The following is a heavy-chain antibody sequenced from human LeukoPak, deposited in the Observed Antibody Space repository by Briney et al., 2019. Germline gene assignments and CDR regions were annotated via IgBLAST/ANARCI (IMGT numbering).Heavy chain of an antibody. CDR2: ISYTGST. Sequence: SETLSLTCTVSGGSISTYYWSWIRQPPGEGLEWIGYISYTGSTIYNPSLKSRVTISIDTSENHFSLELSSVTAADTAVYYCARHIGGTTRDLWGQGTLVIVSS. V-gene: IGHV4-59*08. J-gene: IGHJ5*02. D-gene: IGHD1-7*01. CDR1: GGSISTYY. CDR3: ARHIGGTTRDL.